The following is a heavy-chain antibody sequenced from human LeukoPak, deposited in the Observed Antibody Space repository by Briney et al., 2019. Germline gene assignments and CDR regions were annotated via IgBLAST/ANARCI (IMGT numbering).Heavy chain of an antibody. V-gene: IGHV3-30*03. CDR2: ISYDGSNK. CDR3: AGRAGDWFHFDY. CDR1: GFTFSSYG. D-gene: IGHD7-27*01. Sequence: PGRSLRLSCAASGFTFSSYGMHWVRQAPGKGLEWVAVISYDGSNKYYADSVKGRFTISRDNSKNTLYLQMSSLRAEDTAVYYCAGRAGDWFHFDYWGQGTLVTVSS. J-gene: IGHJ4*02.